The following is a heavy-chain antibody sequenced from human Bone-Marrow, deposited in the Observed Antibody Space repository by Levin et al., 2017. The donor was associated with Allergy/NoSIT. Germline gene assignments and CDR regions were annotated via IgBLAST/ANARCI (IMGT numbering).Heavy chain of an antibody. CDR1: GFTFSSYA. V-gene: IGHV3-23*01. J-gene: IGHJ4*02. CDR3: AKAVEYCSGGSCPLDY. D-gene: IGHD2-15*01. CDR2: ISGSGGST. Sequence: QPGGSLRLSCAASGFTFSSYAMSWVRQAPGKGLEWVSAISGSGGSTYYADSVKGRFTISRDNSKNTLYLQMNSLRAEDTAVYYCAKAVEYCSGGSCPLDYWGQGTLVTVSS.